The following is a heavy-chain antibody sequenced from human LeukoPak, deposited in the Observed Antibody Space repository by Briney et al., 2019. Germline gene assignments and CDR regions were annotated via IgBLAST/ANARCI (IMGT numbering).Heavy chain of an antibody. CDR1: GFTFNSQW. CDR2: ISGSGGST. D-gene: IGHD2-21*01. Sequence: PGGSLRLSCAASGFTFNSQWMSWVRQAPGKGLEWVSAISGSGGSTYYADSVKGRFTISRDNSKNTLYLQMNSLRAEDTAVYYCALPRGGGDSYWGQGTLVTVSS. CDR3: ALPRGGGDSY. V-gene: IGHV3-23*01. J-gene: IGHJ4*02.